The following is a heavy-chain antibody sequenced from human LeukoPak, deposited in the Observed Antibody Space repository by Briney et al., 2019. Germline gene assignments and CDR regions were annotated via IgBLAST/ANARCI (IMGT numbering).Heavy chain of an antibody. CDR2: IYTSGST. Sequence: SQTLSLTCSVSGGSINIGGYYGTCSRQPAGKGLEWIGNIYTSGSTNYNPSLKSRVTISLDTSKNQFSLKLSSVTAADTAMYYCVRQFDFWGQGTLVTVSS. J-gene: IGHJ4*02. V-gene: IGHV4-61*09. CDR1: GGSINIGGYY. CDR3: VRQFDF.